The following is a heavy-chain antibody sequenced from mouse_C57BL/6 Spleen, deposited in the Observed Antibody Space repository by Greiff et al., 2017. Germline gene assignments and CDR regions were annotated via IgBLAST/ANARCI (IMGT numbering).Heavy chain of an antibody. J-gene: IGHJ2*01. D-gene: IGHD2-1*01. CDR1: GYTFTEYT. Sequence: LVKPGASVKLSCKASGYTFTEYTIHWVKQRSGQGLEWIGWFYPGSGSIKYNEKFKDKATLTADKSSSTVYMELSRLTSEDSAVYFCARHEVYCGNYGEYYFDYWGQGTTLTVSS. V-gene: IGHV1-62-2*01. CDR3: ARHEVYCGNYGEYYFDY. CDR2: FYPGSGSI.